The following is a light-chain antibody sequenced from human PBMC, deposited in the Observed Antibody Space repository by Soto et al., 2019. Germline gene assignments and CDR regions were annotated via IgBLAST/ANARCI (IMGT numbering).Light chain of an antibody. CDR3: LQHKSYPRT. Sequence: DIQMTQSPSDMSASLGDRFAITCRASQDISNFLVWFQQRPGKVPKRLMYSANRLESGVPSRFSGSGSGTEFTLTISSLQPEDFATYYCLQHKSYPRTFGQGTKVDI. V-gene: IGKV1-17*03. J-gene: IGKJ1*01. CDR1: QDISNF. CDR2: SAN.